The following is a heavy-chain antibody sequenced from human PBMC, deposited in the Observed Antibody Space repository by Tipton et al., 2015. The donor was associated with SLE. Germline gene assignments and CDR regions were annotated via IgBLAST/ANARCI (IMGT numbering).Heavy chain of an antibody. J-gene: IGHJ6*02. D-gene: IGHD6-19*01. CDR1: GGSFSGYY. CDR2: INHSGST. Sequence: GLVKPSETLSLTCAVYGGSFSGYYWSWIRQPPGKGLEWIGEINHSGSTNYNPSLKSRVTISIDTSKSQFSLRVTSVTAADTAVYYCVRAGNYYYGMDVWGQGTTVAVSS. V-gene: IGHV4-34*01. CDR3: VRAGNYYYGMDV.